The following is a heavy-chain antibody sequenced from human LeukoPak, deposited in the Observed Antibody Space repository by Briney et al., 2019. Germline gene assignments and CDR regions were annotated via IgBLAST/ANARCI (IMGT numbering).Heavy chain of an antibody. Sequence: PSETLSPTCAVYGGSFSGYYWSWIRQPPGKGLEWIGEINHSGSTNYNPSLKSRVTISVDTSKNQFSLKLSSVTAADTAVYYCARGRRGRITIFGVGNYFDYWGQGTLVTVSS. V-gene: IGHV4-34*01. D-gene: IGHD3-3*01. CDR1: GGSFSGYY. CDR3: ARGRRGRITIFGVGNYFDY. CDR2: INHSGST. J-gene: IGHJ4*02.